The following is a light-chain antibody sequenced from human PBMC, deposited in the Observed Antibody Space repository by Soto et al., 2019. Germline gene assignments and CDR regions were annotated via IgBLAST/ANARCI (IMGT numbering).Light chain of an antibody. CDR3: CSYAGSYTWV. CDR2: DVI. V-gene: IGLV2-11*01. CDR1: SSDVGGYNY. Sequence: QSVLTQPRSVSGSPGQSVTISCTGTSSDVGGYNYVSWYQQHPGKAPKLMIYDVIKQPSGVPDRFSGSKSGNTASLTISGLQAEDEADYYCCSYAGSYTWVFGGGTKLTVL. J-gene: IGLJ3*02.